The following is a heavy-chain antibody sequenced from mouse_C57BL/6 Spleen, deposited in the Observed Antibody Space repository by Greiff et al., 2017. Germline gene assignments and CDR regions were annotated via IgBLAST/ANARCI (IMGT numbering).Heavy chain of an antibody. CDR2: INPGSCST. CDR3: ALDSSGYLYYFDY. Sequence: QVQLQQSGAELVRPGTSVKVSCKASGYAFTNYLIEWVKQRPGQGLEWIGVINPGSCSTNYNEKFKGKATLIADKSYSSAYMQLSSLTSEDSAVYFSALDSSGYLYYFDYWGQGTTLTVSS. J-gene: IGHJ2*01. D-gene: IGHD3-2*02. V-gene: IGHV1-54*01. CDR1: GYAFTNYL.